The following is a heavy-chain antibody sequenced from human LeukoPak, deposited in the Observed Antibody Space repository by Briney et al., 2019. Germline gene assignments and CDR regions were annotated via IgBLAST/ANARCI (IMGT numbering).Heavy chain of an antibody. CDR1: GYTFTSYG. CDR2: ISAYNGNT. CDR3: ARAAEWNYYYYGMDV. D-gene: IGHD3-3*01. Sequence: GASVKVSCKASGYTFTSYGISWVRQAPGQGLEWMGWISAYNGNTNYAQKLQGRVTMTTDTSTSTAYMELRSLRSDDTAVYYCARAAEWNYYYYGMDVWGQGTTVTVSS. V-gene: IGHV1-18*01. J-gene: IGHJ6*02.